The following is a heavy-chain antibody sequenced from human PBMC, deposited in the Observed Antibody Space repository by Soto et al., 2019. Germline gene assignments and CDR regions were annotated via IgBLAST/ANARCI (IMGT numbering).Heavy chain of an antibody. V-gene: IGHV3-21*01. J-gene: IGHJ4*02. Sequence: EVQLFESGGGPVRPGGSLKLSCAASGFNFITYSLSLVRQAPGKGLEWVASISSSAVYIDYADSVKGRFTISRDNANNSLYLQMNSLRAEDTATYYCVRDGLDYYDTERLYFDNWGQGTLVTVSS. CDR1: GFNFITYS. CDR2: ISSSAVYI. CDR3: VRDGLDYYDTERLYFDN. D-gene: IGHD3-22*01.